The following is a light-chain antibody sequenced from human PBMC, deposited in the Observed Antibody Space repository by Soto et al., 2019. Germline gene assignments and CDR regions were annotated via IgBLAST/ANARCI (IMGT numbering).Light chain of an antibody. CDR1: NIESKS. CDR2: DDN. Sequence: SYELTQPPSVSEAPGQTARITCGGSNIESKSVHWYQQKPGQAPVLVVYDDNDRPSGIPERFSGSNSGNTATLTISRVEAGDEADYFCQVWDSSSDHPNWVFGGGTKVTVL. CDR3: QVWDSSSDHPNWV. J-gene: IGLJ3*02. V-gene: IGLV3-21*02.